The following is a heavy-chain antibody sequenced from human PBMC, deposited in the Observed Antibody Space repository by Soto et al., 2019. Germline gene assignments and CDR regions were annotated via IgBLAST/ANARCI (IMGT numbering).Heavy chain of an antibody. CDR1: GGSFSGYY. J-gene: IGHJ4*02. CDR2: INHSGST. Sequence: PSETLSLTCAVYGGSFSGYYWSWIRQPPGKGLEWIGEINHSGSTNYNPSLKSRVTISVDTSKNHFSLKLSSVTAADTAVYYCARGSRLPITMIVVAPFDYWGQGTLVTVSS. V-gene: IGHV4-34*01. D-gene: IGHD3-22*01. CDR3: ARGSRLPITMIVVAPFDY.